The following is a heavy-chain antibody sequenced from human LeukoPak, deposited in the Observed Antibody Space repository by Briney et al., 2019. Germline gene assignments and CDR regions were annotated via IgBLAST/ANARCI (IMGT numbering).Heavy chain of an antibody. V-gene: IGHV4-34*01. D-gene: IGHD3-3*01. Sequence: SETLSLTCAVYGGSFSGYYWSWIRQPPGKGLEWIGEINHSGSTNYNPSLKSRVTISVDTSKNQFSLKLSSVTAADTAVHYCARGHKTYYDFLPYYFDYWGQGTLVTVSS. CDR1: GGSFSGYY. CDR3: ARGHKTYYDFLPYYFDY. J-gene: IGHJ4*02. CDR2: INHSGST.